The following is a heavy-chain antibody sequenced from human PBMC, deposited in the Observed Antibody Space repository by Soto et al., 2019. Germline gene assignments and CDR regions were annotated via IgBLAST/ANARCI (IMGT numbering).Heavy chain of an antibody. CDR2: INGGDGEPTT. D-gene: IGHD2-21*02. CDR1: GFTFRNHA. CDR3: ARHVSAVTAD. Sequence: EVHLLESGGGLVQPGGSLRLSCVASGFTFRNHAMSWVRQAPGKGLDWVSAINGGDGEPTTYYADSVKGRFTISRDNSKNTLYLDMSNLSADDTGTYYCARHVSAVTADWGQGTLVTVSS. J-gene: IGHJ4*02. V-gene: IGHV3-23*01.